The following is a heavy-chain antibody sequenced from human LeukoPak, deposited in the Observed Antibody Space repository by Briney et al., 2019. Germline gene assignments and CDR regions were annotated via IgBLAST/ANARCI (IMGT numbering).Heavy chain of an antibody. CDR1: GFIFRNYG. CDR2: IWFDGSNE. J-gene: IGHJ3*02. V-gene: IGHV3-33*01. CDR3: ARLGGDSSGFYTALNDAFDI. D-gene: IGHD3-22*01. Sequence: GGSLRLSCAASGFIFRNYGMHWVRQAPGEGLEWVAVIWFDGSNEYYAESVKGRMTISRDNSKNKLYLHMDSLRAEDTAVYYCARLGGDSSGFYTALNDAFDIWGQGTMVTVSS.